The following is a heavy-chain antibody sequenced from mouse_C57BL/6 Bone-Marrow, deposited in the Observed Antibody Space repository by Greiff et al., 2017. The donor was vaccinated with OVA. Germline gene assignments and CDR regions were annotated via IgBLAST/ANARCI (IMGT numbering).Heavy chain of an antibody. CDR2: IYPRSGNT. CDR1: GYTFTSYG. CDR3: AAVAD. J-gene: IGHJ3*01. Sequence: QVQLKESGAELARPGASVTLSCKASGYTFTSYGISWVKQRTGQGLEWIGEIYPRSGNTYYNEKFKGKATLTADKSSSTAYMELRSLTSEDSAVYFCAAVADWGKGTLVTVSA. V-gene: IGHV1-81*01.